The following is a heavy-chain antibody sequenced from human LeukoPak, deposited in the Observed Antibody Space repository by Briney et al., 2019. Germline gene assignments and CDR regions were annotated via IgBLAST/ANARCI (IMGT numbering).Heavy chain of an antibody. CDR3: ARDLSYDSSGYYYDY. Sequence: GGSLRLSCAASGFTFSNAWMSWVRQAPGKGLEWVSYITSGRSHTNYADSVKGRFTISRDNAKNSVYLQMNSLRAEDTAVYYCARDLSYDSSGYYYDYWGQGTLVTVSS. V-gene: IGHV3-11*06. CDR2: ITSGRSHT. CDR1: GFTFSNAW. D-gene: IGHD3-22*01. J-gene: IGHJ4*02.